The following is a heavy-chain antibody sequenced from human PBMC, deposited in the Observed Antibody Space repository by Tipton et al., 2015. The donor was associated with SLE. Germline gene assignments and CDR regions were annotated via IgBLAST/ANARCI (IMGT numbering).Heavy chain of an antibody. J-gene: IGHJ6*02. CDR1: GGSISSHY. CDR3: ARDRGSGQLEP. D-gene: IGHD6-6*01. CDR2: IYYSGST. V-gene: IGHV4-59*11. Sequence: TLSLTCTVSGGSISSHYWSWIRQPPGKGLAWIGYIYYSGSTNYNPSLKSRVTISVDTSKNQFSLKLSSVTAADTAVYYCARDRGSGQLEPWGQGTTVTVSS.